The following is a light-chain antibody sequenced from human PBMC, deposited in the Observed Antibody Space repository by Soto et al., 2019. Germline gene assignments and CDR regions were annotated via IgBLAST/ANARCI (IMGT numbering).Light chain of an antibody. V-gene: IGLV2-14*01. J-gene: IGLJ1*01. CDR3: SSYTTSTDYV. CDR2: DVS. Sequence: QSALTQPASVSGSPGQPITISCTGTSSDVSSFDSVAWYQRNPGKAPKLMIYDVSNRPSGVSSRFSGSKSGNTASLSISGLQTEDEANYYCSSYTTSTDYVLGNGTKVT. CDR1: SSDVSSFDS.